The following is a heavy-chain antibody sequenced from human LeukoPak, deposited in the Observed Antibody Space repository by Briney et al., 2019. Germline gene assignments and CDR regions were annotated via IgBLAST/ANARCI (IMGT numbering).Heavy chain of an antibody. Sequence: GGSLRLSCAASGFTFSSYAMSWVRQAPGKGPEWVSAISGSGGSTYYADSVKGRFTISRDNSKNTLYLQMNSLRAEDTAVYYCAKDHRYSSSWYPGYWGQGTLVTVSS. CDR1: GFTFSSYA. V-gene: IGHV3-23*01. J-gene: IGHJ4*02. CDR2: ISGSGGST. CDR3: AKDHRYSSSWYPGY. D-gene: IGHD6-13*01.